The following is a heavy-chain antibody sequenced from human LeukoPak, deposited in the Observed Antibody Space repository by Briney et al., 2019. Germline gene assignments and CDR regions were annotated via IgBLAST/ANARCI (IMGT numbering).Heavy chain of an antibody. J-gene: IGHJ4*02. Sequence: GGSLRLSCAASGFTVSSNYMSWVRQAPGKGLEWVSVIYSGGSTYYADSVKGRFTISRDNSKNTLYLQMNSLRAEDTAVYYCARDRPSLTGTTGVLDYWGQGTLVTVSS. CDR3: ARDRPSLTGTTGVLDY. CDR2: IYSGGST. D-gene: IGHD1-20*01. CDR1: GFTVSSNY. V-gene: IGHV3-66*01.